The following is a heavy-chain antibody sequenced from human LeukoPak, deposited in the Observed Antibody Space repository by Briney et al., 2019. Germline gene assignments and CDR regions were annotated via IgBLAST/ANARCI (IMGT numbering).Heavy chain of an antibody. CDR3: ARDGWDYYGSGGSDP. V-gene: IGHV1-69*04. CDR1: GGTFSSYA. J-gene: IGHJ5*02. CDR2: IIPILGIA. D-gene: IGHD3-10*01. Sequence: SVKVSCKASGGTFSSYAISWVRQAPGQGLEWMGRIIPILGIANYAQKFQGRVTITADKSTSTAYMELSSLRSEDTALYYCARDGWDYYGSGGSDPWGQGTLVTVSS.